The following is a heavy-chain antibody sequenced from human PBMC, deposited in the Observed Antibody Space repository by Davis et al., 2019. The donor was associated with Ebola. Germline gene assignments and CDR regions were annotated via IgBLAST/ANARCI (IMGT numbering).Heavy chain of an antibody. J-gene: IGHJ4*02. CDR3: TNTVTTVDY. D-gene: IGHD4-17*01. CDR2: ISGSGGST. V-gene: IGHV3-23*01. Sequence: GGSLRLSCEASGFTFDDYAMHWVRQAPGKGLEWVSAISGSGGSTYYADSVKGRFTISRDDSKNTAYLQLNSLKTEDTAVYYCTNTVTTVDYWGQGTLVTVSS. CDR1: GFTFDDYA.